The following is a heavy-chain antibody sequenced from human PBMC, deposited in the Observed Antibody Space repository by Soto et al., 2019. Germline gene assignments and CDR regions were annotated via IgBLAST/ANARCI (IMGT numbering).Heavy chain of an antibody. CDR2: ISSSGSTI. D-gene: IGHD4-17*01. Sequence: QVQLVESGGGLVKPGGSLRLSCAASGFTFSDYYMSWIRQAPGKGLEWVSYISSSGSTIYYADSVKGRFTISRDNAKNSRHLQINTLRAEDTAVYYCASPTVPPDYGMDAWRQGATVTVSS. CDR1: GFTFSDYY. J-gene: IGHJ6*01. V-gene: IGHV3-11*01. CDR3: ASPTVPPDYGMDA.